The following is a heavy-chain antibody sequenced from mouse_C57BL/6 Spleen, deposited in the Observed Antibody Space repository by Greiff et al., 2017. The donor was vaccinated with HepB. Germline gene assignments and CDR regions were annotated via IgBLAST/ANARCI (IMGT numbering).Heavy chain of an antibody. CDR2: INPNYGAT. J-gene: IGHJ2*01. CDR1: GYSFTDYN. CDR3: ARGYYYGSSYCFDY. D-gene: IGHD1-1*01. V-gene: IGHV1-39*01. Sequence: EVQLQQSGPELVKPGASVKISCKASGYSFTDYNMNWVMQSNGKSLEWIGVINPNYGATSYNQKFKGKATLTVDQSSSTAYMQLNSLTSEDSAVYYCARGYYYGSSYCFDYWGQGTTLTVSS.